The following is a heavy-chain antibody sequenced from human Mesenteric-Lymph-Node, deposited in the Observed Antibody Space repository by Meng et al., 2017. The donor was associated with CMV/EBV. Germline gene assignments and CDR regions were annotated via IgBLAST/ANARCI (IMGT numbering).Heavy chain of an antibody. V-gene: IGHV3-23*01. CDR3: AKGNCSSTTCYALDS. CDR2: VSSGDVTK. Sequence: GESLKISCAASGFTFSSYAMSWVRQAPGKGLEWVSVVSSGDVTKYYADSVKGRFTISKDNLNNTLSLQMNSLRAEDTAVYYCAKGNCSSTTCYALDSWGQGTLVTVSS. J-gene: IGHJ4*02. CDR1: GFTFSSYA. D-gene: IGHD2-2*01.